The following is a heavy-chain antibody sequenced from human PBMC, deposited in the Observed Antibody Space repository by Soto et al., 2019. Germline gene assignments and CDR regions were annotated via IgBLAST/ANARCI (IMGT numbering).Heavy chain of an antibody. D-gene: IGHD3-10*01. Sequence: QVQLVQSGAEVKTPGSSVKVSCTASGDTFNFYTLSWVRQAPGQGLEWMGRIIPMLGMSNYAQKFQGRVTMIADKSTRTVYMVLSGLRSEDTALYYCATNYGSGSTHFDNWGQGTLVIVSS. J-gene: IGHJ4*02. CDR1: GDTFNFYT. V-gene: IGHV1-69*02. CDR3: ATNYGSGSTHFDN. CDR2: IIPMLGMS.